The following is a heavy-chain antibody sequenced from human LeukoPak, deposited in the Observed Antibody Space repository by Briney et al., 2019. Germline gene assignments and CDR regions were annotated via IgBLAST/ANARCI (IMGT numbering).Heavy chain of an antibody. V-gene: IGHV3-23*01. CDR2: ISGSGGST. J-gene: IGHJ4*02. D-gene: IGHD6-19*01. CDR3: AREGESGSGWYIDY. Sequence: GGSLRLSCAASGFTFSSYGMSWVRQAPGKGLEWVSAISGSGGSTYYADSVKGRFTISRDNSKNTLYLQMNSLRAEDTAVYYCAREGESGSGWYIDYWGQGTLVTVSS. CDR1: GFTFSSYG.